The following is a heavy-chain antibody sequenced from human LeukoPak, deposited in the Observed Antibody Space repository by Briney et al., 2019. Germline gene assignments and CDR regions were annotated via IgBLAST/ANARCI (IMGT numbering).Heavy chain of an antibody. CDR3: AKLELRGYYYYYMDA. V-gene: IGHV1-18*01. J-gene: IGHJ6*03. D-gene: IGHD1-7*01. CDR2: ISAYNGNT. CDR1: GYTFTSYG. Sequence: GRSVKVSCKASGYTFTSYGISWVRQAPGQGLEWMGWISAYNGNTNYAQKLQGRVTMTTDTSTSTAYMELRSLRSDDTAVYYCAKLELRGYYYYYMDAWGKGTTVTVSS.